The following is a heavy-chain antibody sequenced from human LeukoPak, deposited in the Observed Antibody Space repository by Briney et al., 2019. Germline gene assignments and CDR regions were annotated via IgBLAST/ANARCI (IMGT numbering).Heavy chain of an antibody. Sequence: GGSQRLSCAASGFTFSSYWMHWVRQVPGKGLVWVSRINIDGSTTTYADSVKGRFTISRDNAKNTLYLQMNSLRAEDTALYYCARVGGPGWYGYWGQGTLVTVSS. CDR2: INIDGSTT. CDR3: ARVGGPGWYGY. CDR1: GFTFSSYW. D-gene: IGHD6-19*01. J-gene: IGHJ4*02. V-gene: IGHV3-74*03.